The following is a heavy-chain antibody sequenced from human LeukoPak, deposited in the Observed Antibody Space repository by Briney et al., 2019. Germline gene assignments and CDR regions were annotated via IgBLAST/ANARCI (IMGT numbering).Heavy chain of an antibody. D-gene: IGHD1-26*01. Sequence: PGGSLRLSCAASGFTFSSYWMSWVRQAPGKGLEWVANIKQDGSEKYYVDSVKGRFTISRDNAKNSLYLQMNSLRAEDTAVYYCARSYSGSYGAFDIWGQGTMVTVSS. V-gene: IGHV3-7*01. CDR1: GFTFSSYW. CDR3: ARSYSGSYGAFDI. J-gene: IGHJ3*02. CDR2: IKQDGSEK.